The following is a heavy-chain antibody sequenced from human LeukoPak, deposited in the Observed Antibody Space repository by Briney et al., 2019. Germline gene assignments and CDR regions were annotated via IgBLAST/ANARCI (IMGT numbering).Heavy chain of an antibody. CDR2: ISWNSGSI. V-gene: IGHV3-9*01. J-gene: IGHJ6*03. CDR1: GFTFDDYA. D-gene: IGHD3-10*01. Sequence: PGGSLRLSCAASGFTFDDYAMHWVRQAPGKGLEWVSGISWNSGSIGYADSVKGRFTISRDNSKNTLYLQMNSLRAEDTAVYYCAKDQMVRGVGSYMDVWGKGTTVTISS. CDR3: AKDQMVRGVGSYMDV.